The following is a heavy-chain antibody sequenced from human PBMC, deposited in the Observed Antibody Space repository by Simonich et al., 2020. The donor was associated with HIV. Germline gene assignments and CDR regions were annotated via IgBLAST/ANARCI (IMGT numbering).Heavy chain of an antibody. CDR2: IRGSCGRT. CDR3: AKDRYYNFWSGYYDY. Sequence: EVQLLESGGGLVQPGGSLRLSCAASGFTFRSYAMSWVRQAPGKGWEWVAAIRGSCGRTYYADSVQGRFTISRDNSKNTLYLQMNSRRAEDTAVYYCAKDRYYNFWSGYYDYWGQGTLVTVSS. J-gene: IGHJ4*02. V-gene: IGHV3-23*01. CDR1: GFTFRSYA. D-gene: IGHD3-3*01.